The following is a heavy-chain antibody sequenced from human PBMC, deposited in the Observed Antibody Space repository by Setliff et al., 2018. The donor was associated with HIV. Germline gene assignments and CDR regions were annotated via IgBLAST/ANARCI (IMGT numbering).Heavy chain of an antibody. J-gene: IGHJ4*02. CDR1: GYNFDTYP. Sequence: ASVKVSCKASGYNFDTYPINWIRQAPGQGPEWMGWINTNTGSPRFAQGFRGRFGFLLDASVTTTYLHIKDLKAEDIAVYYCARDGADYNFRSGTYPFDIWGQGTLVTVSS. V-gene: IGHV7-4-1*02. D-gene: IGHD3-3*01. CDR2: INTNTGSP. CDR3: ARDGADYNFRSGTYPFDI.